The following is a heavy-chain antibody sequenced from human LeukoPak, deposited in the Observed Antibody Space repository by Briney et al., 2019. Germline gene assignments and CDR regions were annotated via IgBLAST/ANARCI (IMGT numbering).Heavy chain of an antibody. Sequence: GRSLRLSCAASGFTFDDYAMHWVRQAPGKGLEWVSGINWNSGTIGYADSVKGRFTISRDNAKNSLYLQVSSLRTKDTALYYCAKDTQGMTGGFDYWGQGTLVTVSS. V-gene: IGHV3-9*01. CDR3: AKDTQGMTGGFDY. CDR1: GFTFDDYA. D-gene: IGHD4-23*01. CDR2: INWNSGTI. J-gene: IGHJ4*02.